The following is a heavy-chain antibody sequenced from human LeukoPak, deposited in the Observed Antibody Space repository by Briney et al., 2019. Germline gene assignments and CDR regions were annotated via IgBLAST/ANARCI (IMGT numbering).Heavy chain of an antibody. CDR3: ARASYNSSPDY. CDR2: INWNGGST. V-gene: IGHV3-20*04. J-gene: IGHJ4*02. CDR1: GFTFDDYG. Sequence: PGGSLRLSCAASGFTFDDYGMSWVRQAPGKGLEWVSGINWNGGSTGYADSVKGRFTISRDNAKNSLYLQVNSLREEDTAVYYCARASYNSSPDYWGQGTLVTVSS. D-gene: IGHD6-13*01.